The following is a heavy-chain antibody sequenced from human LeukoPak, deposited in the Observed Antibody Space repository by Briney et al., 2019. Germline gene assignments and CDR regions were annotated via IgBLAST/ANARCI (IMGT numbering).Heavy chain of an antibody. CDR1: GFSFSGYA. J-gene: IGHJ4*02. CDR2: ISYNGRNK. Sequence: GSLRLSCAASGFSFSGYAIHWVRQAPGKGLEWVASISYNGRNKYYADSVKGRFTIDRDNSKNIVYLQMNSLRAEDTAVYYCARGHYGLDYWGQGSLVTVSS. D-gene: IGHD3-16*01. V-gene: IGHV3-30*04. CDR3: ARGHYGLDY.